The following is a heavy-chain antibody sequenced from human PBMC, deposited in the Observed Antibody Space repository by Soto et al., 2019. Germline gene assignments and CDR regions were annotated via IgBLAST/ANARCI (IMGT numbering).Heavy chain of an antibody. V-gene: IGHV3-30*03. Sequence: GSVRLSCVASGFNLNTYGIHWVRQAPGKGLQWVAQILYDGSKKHYADSVKGRFTITRDNSKNTVYLQMDSLRVDDTAMYYCVRALALMADYWGQGTLVTVSS. CDR2: ILYDGSKK. CDR3: VRALALMADY. CDR1: GFNLNTYG. J-gene: IGHJ4*02. D-gene: IGHD3-16*01.